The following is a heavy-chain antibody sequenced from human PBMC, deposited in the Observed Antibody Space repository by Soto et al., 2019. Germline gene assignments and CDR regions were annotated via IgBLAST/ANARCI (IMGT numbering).Heavy chain of an antibody. V-gene: IGHV4-4*02. CDR3: ARDGGHGDKGYALDV. Sequence: PSETLSLTCAVSGGSISSSNWWSWVRQPPGKGLEWIGEIYHSGSTNYNPSLKSRVTISIDTSNNHVSLKLTSVTADDTAVYYCARDGGHGDKGYALDVWGQGTMVTVSS. CDR1: GGSISSSNW. CDR2: IYHSGST. D-gene: IGHD4-17*01. J-gene: IGHJ3*01.